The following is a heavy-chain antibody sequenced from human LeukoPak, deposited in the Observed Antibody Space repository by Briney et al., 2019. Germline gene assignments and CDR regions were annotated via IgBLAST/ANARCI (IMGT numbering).Heavy chain of an antibody. J-gene: IGHJ4*02. CDR1: GGSISSRSYY. V-gene: IGHV4-39*01. Sequence: PSEPLSLTCTVSGGSISSRSYYWGWIRQPPGKGLEWIGNIYYSGSTYYNPSLKSRVSISVDTSKNQFSLKLSSVTAADTAVYYCARVTTVTTVYFDYWGQGTLVTVSS. D-gene: IGHD4-11*01. CDR2: IYYSGST. CDR3: ARVTTVTTVYFDY.